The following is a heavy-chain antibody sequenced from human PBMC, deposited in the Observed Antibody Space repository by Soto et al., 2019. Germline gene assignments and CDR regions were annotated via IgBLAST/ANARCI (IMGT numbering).Heavy chain of an antibody. V-gene: IGHV2-5*01. CDR3: AHSLYGSTGYYYLNY. D-gene: IGHD3-22*01. CDR2: NCWNYDK. CDR1: GFSLSTSGVG. J-gene: IGHJ4*02. Sequence: SGHTLVNPTQTLTLSCTFSGFSLSTSGVGVGWIRRPPGNALECRALNCWNYDKTYSPSLKSRLTITKHTPKIQVILTITNIDPVDTATYFCAHSLYGSTGYYYLNYWGQGTLVTVSS.